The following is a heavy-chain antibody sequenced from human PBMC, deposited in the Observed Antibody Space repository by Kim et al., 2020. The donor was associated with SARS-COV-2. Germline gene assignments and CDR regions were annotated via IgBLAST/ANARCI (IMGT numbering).Heavy chain of an antibody. CDR1: GFTFTTYA. V-gene: IGHV3-23*01. J-gene: IGHJ4*02. CDR2: ISGSGGST. CDR3: ARVRHSDFWSGYSAEYFFDY. Sequence: GGSLRLSCATSGFTFTTYAMRWVRQAPGKGLAWVSVISGSGGSTYYTDSVKGRFTISRDNSKNTLSLQMNSLRAEDTVVYYCARVRHSDFWSGYSAEYFFDYWGQGNMVTVSS. D-gene: IGHD3-3*01.